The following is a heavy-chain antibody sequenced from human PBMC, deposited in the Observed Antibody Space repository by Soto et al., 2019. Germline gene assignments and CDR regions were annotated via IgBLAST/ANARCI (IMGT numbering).Heavy chain of an antibody. CDR2: IYHSGST. CDR3: ARAGGLGAVAVDY. J-gene: IGHJ4*02. V-gene: IGHV4-30-2*01. Sequence: QLQLQESGSGLVKPSQTLSLTCAVSGGSISSGGYSWSWIRQPPGKGLEWIGYIYHSGSTYYNPSRKSRVTIAVDRSKNQVSLKLSSVIAADTAVYYCARAGGLGAVAVDYWGQGTLVTVAS. D-gene: IGHD6-19*01. CDR1: GGSISSGGYS.